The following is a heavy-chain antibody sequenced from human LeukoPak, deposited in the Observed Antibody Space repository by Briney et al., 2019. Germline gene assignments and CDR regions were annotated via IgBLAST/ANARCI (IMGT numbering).Heavy chain of an antibody. V-gene: IGHV3-53*01. CDR1: GFSVSSNY. J-gene: IGHJ4*02. D-gene: IGHD3-10*01. Sequence: PGGSLRLPCAASGFSVSSNYMSWVRQAPEKGLEWVSILYSRGSTYYADSVKGRFTISRDDSKNTLYLQMNSLRAEDTAVYYCASGGRGARKYYSDPFDYWGQGTLVTVSS. CDR3: ASGGRGARKYYSDPFDY. CDR2: LYSRGST.